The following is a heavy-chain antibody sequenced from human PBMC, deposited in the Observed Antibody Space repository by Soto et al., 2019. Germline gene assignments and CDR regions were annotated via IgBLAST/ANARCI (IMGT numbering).Heavy chain of an antibody. CDR3: VKGRRRGLNSGNFDF. V-gene: IGHV3-23*01. J-gene: IGHJ4*02. CDR2: VSGSGVTT. Sequence: GGSLRLSCATSGFTLSDFAMSWVRQAPEKGLEWVSVVSGSGVTTKYADSVKGRFSISKDSPQNTLSLQMHSLRVEDTGVYYCVKGRRRGLNSGNFDFWGQGTLVTVSS. D-gene: IGHD3-10*01. CDR1: GFTLSDFA.